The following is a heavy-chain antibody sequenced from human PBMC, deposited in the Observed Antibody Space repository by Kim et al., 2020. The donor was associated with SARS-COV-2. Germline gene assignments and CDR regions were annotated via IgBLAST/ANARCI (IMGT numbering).Heavy chain of an antibody. CDR3: AKVRIAVAGSYFDY. V-gene: IGHV3-23*01. Sequence: AEPVKGRFTISSDNSKNTLYLQMNSLRAEDTAVYYCAKVRIAVAGSYFDYWGQGTLVTVSS. D-gene: IGHD6-19*01. J-gene: IGHJ4*02.